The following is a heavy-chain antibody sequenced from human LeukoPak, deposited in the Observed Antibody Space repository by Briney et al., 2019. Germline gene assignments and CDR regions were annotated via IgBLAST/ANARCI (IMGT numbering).Heavy chain of an antibody. J-gene: IGHJ6*03. V-gene: IGHV4-34*01. D-gene: IGHD3-9*01. CDR1: GGSLSGYY. Sequence: SETLSLTCAVYGGSLSGYYWSWIRQPPGKGLEWIGEINHSGSTNYNPSLKSRVTISVDTSKNQLSLKLSSVTAADTAVYYCARVEVLTGYLGDYMDVWGKGTTVTVSS. CDR2: INHSGST. CDR3: ARVEVLTGYLGDYMDV.